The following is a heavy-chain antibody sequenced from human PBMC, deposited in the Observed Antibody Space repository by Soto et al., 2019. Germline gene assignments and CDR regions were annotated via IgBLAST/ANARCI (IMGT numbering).Heavy chain of an antibody. CDR2: IKTIFDGGTT. CDR3: TKGPGIVVGETIGALDM. V-gene: IGHV3-15*01. Sequence: KPGGSLRLSCATSGFTFSNAWMTWVRQAPGKGLEWVGRIKTIFDGGTTDYAAPVKGRFNISRDDSKNTLYLEMNSLKTEDTGVYYCTKGPGIVVGETIGALDMWGQGTMVTVSS. CDR1: GFTFSNAW. J-gene: IGHJ3*02. D-gene: IGHD1-26*01.